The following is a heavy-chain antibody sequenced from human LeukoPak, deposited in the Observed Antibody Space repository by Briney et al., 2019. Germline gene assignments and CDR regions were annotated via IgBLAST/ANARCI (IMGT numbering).Heavy chain of an antibody. CDR3: ARGDSSGD. D-gene: IGHD3-22*01. Sequence: GGSLRLSCAASGFTFSSYPMHWVRQAPGKGLEYVSAISSNGDRSYYADSVKGRFTISRDNSKNTLYLQMNSLRAEDTAVYYCARGDSSGDWGQGTLVTVSS. CDR2: ISSNGDRS. CDR1: GFTFSSYP. J-gene: IGHJ4*02. V-gene: IGHV3-64*02.